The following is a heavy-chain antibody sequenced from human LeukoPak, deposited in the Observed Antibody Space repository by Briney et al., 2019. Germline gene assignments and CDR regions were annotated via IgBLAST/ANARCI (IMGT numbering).Heavy chain of an antibody. CDR2: IYTSGST. V-gene: IGHV4-4*07. Sequence: KPSETLPLTCTVSGGSISSYYWSWIRQPAGKGLEWIGRIYTSGSTNYNPSLKSRVTMSVDTSKNQFSLKLSSVTAADTAVYFCAKQPKWELRPYFDYWGQGTLVTVSS. J-gene: IGHJ4*02. CDR3: AKQPKWELRPYFDY. CDR1: GGSISSYY. D-gene: IGHD1-26*01.